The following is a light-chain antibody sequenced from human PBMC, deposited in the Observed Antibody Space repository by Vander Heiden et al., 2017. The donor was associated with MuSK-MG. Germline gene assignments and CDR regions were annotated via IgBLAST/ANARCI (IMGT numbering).Light chain of an antibody. Sequence: EIVMTQSPATLSVSPGERATLSCRASQSISDKLAWYQQKPGQAPRLLIYGAFIMATGIPARFRGRGSGTEFTLSISSLQSEDFAVYYCQQYNTWPPLTFGQGTRLEIK. CDR1: QSISDK. J-gene: IGKJ5*01. CDR3: QQYNTWPPLT. V-gene: IGKV3-15*01. CDR2: GAF.